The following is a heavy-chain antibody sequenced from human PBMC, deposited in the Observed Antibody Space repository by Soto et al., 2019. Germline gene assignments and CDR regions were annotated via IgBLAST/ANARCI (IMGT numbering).Heavy chain of an antibody. Sequence: EVQLLESGGGLAQPGGSLRLSCAASGFTFGGYAMNWVRQAPGRGLEWVSGISNSGDSTYYADSVKGRFAVSRDNSRNTMHLQVNSLRAEDTAVYYCLKDRSSWYDHPPDNWGQGTLVTVSS. V-gene: IGHV3-23*01. D-gene: IGHD6-13*01. J-gene: IGHJ4*02. CDR3: LKDRSSWYDHPPDN. CDR2: ISNSGDST. CDR1: GFTFGGYA.